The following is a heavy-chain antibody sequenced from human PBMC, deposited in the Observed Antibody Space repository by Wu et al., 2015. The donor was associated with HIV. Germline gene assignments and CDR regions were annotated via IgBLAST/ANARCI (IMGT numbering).Heavy chain of an antibody. CDR1: GGSISSSNYF. J-gene: IGHJ3*01. D-gene: IGHD4-23*01. V-gene: IGHV4-30-4*01. Sequence: QVQLQESDPGLVKPSQTLSLTCTVSGGSISSSNYFWSWIRQPPGKDLEWIGYIRYTGSAYYNPSLKSRVSISIDTSKNQFSLEMSSVTVADTATYYCARGVNMRQDTDAFDLWGQGTMVTVSS. CDR3: ARGVNMRQDTDAFDL. CDR2: IRYTGSA.